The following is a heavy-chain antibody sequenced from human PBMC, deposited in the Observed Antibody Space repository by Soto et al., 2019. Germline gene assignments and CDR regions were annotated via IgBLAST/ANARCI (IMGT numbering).Heavy chain of an antibody. CDR3: ARDMATGGGSAGFDY. Sequence: VYCKPSGYIFTANYMHWVRQAPGQGFEWMGWINPKSGGTKYPQKFQGRVTMTRDTSLSTVYMTLTRLTSDDTAVYYCARDMATGGGSAGFDYWGQATLVTVSS. V-gene: IGHV1-2*02. CDR1: GYIFTANY. D-gene: IGHD1-26*01. CDR2: INPKSGGT. J-gene: IGHJ4*02.